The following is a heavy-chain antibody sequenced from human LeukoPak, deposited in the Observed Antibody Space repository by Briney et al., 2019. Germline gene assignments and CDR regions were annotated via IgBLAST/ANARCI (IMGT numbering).Heavy chain of an antibody. CDR3: ARGARIAVAGPEGSFDY. CDR1: GYSLTGYY. D-gene: IGHD6-19*01. J-gene: IGHJ4*02. V-gene: IGHV1-2*02. Sequence: ASVKVSCKASGYSLTGYYMHWVRQAPQGLEWMGWINPNSGGTYYAQKFQGRVTMTRDTSISAVYMGLTRLRSDDTAVYYCARGARIAVAGPEGSFDYWGQGTLVTVSS. CDR2: INPNSGGT.